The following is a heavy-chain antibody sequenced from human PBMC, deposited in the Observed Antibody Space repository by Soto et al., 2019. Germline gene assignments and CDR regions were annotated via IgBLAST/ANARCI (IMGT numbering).Heavy chain of an antibody. V-gene: IGHV4-59*01. CDR2: INYSGRT. D-gene: IGHD6-13*01. Sequence: PSETLSLTCPVSGGSISTYYWSWIRQPPGKGLEWIGYINYSGRTNYNPSLKSRVTMSLDTSKNQFSLKLRSVTAADTALFYCARYAGSSWFDYWGQGTLVTVSS. CDR3: ARYAGSSWFDY. CDR1: GGSISTYY. J-gene: IGHJ4*02.